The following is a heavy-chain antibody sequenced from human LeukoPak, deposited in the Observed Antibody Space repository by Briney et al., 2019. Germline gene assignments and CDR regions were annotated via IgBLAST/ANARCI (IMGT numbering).Heavy chain of an antibody. Sequence: ASVKVSCKASGYTFTSYYMHWVRQAPGQGLEWMGIINPSGGSTSYAQKFQGRVTMTRDTSTSTVYMELSSLRSEDTAVYYCARFVTRNRDGWRSTRNNWFDPWGQGTLVTVSS. CDR2: INPSGGST. CDR3: ARFVTRNRDGWRSTRNNWFDP. J-gene: IGHJ5*02. V-gene: IGHV1-46*01. D-gene: IGHD5-24*01. CDR1: GYTFTSYY.